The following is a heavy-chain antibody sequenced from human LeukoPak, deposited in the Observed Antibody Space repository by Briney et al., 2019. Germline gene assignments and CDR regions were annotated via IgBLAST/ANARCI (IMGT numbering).Heavy chain of an antibody. D-gene: IGHD3-16*01. Sequence: PSETLSLTCTVSGGSISNYYWSWIRQPPGKGLEWIGYIYYSGSTNYNPSLKSRVTISLDTSKNQFSLRLSSVTAADTAVYYCARLHYVWGSTPAFDYWGQGTLVTVSS. J-gene: IGHJ4*02. CDR1: GGSISNYY. CDR2: IYYSGST. CDR3: ARLHYVWGSTPAFDY. V-gene: IGHV4-59*01.